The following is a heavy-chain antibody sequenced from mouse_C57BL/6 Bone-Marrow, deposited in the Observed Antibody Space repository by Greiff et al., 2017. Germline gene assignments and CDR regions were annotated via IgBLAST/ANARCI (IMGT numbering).Heavy chain of an antibody. CDR2: IDPENGDT. Sequence: EVKVEESGAELVRPGASVKLSCTASGFNIKDDYMHWVKQRPEQGLEWIGWIDPENGDTEYASKFQGKATITADTSSNTAYLQLSSLTSEDTAVYYCTTDDGYYSWFAYWGQGTLVTVSA. D-gene: IGHD2-3*01. CDR3: TTDDGYYSWFAY. J-gene: IGHJ3*01. V-gene: IGHV14-4*01. CDR1: GFNIKDDY.